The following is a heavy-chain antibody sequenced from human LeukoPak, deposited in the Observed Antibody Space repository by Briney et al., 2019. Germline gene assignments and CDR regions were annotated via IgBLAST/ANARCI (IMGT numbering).Heavy chain of an antibody. CDR3: ANGRRARLRYWYFDL. D-gene: IGHD6-25*01. V-gene: IGHV3-23*01. Sequence: GGSLRLSCAASVLTFKTYAMMWVRQSPEGGLEGVSTLSGMGSRTFYRDSVEGRFTISRDSSNNTLFLQMNSLRADDTLVYFCANGRRARLRYWYFDLWGRGPLVPVSS. CDR2: LSGMGSRT. J-gene: IGHJ2*01. CDR1: VLTFKTYA.